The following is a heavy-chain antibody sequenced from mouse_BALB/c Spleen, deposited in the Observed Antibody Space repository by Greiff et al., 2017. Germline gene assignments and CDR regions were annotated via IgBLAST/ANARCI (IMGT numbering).Heavy chain of an antibody. CDR3: ASPYYYGSSYGAMDY. Sequence: EVQLQQSGAELVRPGALVKLSCKASGFNIKDYYMHWVKQRPEQGLEWIGWIDPENGNTIYDPKFQGKASITADTSSNTAYLQLSSLTSEDTAVYYCASPYYYGSSYGAMDYWGQGTSVTVSS. CDR1: GFNIKDYY. V-gene: IGHV14-1*02. CDR2: IDPENGNT. J-gene: IGHJ4*01. D-gene: IGHD1-1*01.